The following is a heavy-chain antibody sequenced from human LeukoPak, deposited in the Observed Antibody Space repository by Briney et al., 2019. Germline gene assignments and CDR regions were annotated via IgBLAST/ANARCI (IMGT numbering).Heavy chain of an antibody. CDR1: GGFISSYY. J-gene: IGHJ6*03. CDR2: IYYSGST. V-gene: IGHV4-59*01. D-gene: IGHD4-17*01. Sequence: PSETLSLTCTVSGGFISSYYWSWIRQPPGRGLEWIGYIYYSGSTNYNPSLKSRVTISVDTSKNQFSLKLSSVTAADTAVYYCARLGLRSPYYYYYYPLDAWGKGTTVTVSS. CDR3: ARLGLRSPYYYYYYPLDA.